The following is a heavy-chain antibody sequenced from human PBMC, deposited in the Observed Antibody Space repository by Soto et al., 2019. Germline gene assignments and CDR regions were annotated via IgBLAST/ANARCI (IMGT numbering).Heavy chain of an antibody. CDR2: ISGSGGST. J-gene: IGHJ4*02. Sequence: PGGSLRLSCAASGFTFSSYAMSWVRQAPGKGLEWVSAISGSGGSTYYADSVQGRFTISRDNAKNTRYLQMNGLRAEDTAVYYCAKDNGYCSSTSCPKIYYYFDYWGQGTLVTVSS. CDR1: GFTFSSYA. CDR3: AKDNGYCSSTSCPKIYYYFDY. D-gene: IGHD2-2*03. V-gene: IGHV3-23*01.